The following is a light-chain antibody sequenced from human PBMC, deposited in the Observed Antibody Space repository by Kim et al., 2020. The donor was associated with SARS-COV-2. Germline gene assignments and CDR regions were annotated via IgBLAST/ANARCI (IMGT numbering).Light chain of an antibody. CDR1: QNVLYNSNNRNY. Sequence: EIVMTQSPDSLAVPLGERATINCKSSQNVLYNSNNRNYLAWFQQKPGQPPKLLIYWASTRESGVPDRFSGSGSGTDFTLTISSVQAEDVAVYYCQQYNTIPLTFGGGTKVDIK. CDR2: WAS. CDR3: QQYNTIPLT. J-gene: IGKJ4*01. V-gene: IGKV4-1*01.